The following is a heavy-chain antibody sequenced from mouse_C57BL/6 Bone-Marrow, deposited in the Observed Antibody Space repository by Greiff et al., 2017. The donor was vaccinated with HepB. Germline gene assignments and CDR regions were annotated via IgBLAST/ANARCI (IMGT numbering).Heavy chain of an antibody. D-gene: IGHD3-2*02. CDR1: GFSLSTFGMG. V-gene: IGHV8-8*01. J-gene: IGHJ2*01. CDR3: ARMPAQATHFDY. Sequence: QVQLKESGPGILQPSQSLSLTCSFSGFSLSTFGMGVGLIRQPSGKGLEWLAHIWWDDDKYYNPALKSRLTISKDTSKNQVFLKIANVDTADTATYYCARMPAQATHFDYWGQGTTLTVSS. CDR2: IWWDDDK.